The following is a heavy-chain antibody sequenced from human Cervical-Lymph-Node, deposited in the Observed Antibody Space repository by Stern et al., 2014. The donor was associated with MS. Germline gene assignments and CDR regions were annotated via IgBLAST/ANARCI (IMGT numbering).Heavy chain of an antibody. CDR3: ARGGGYSYSTLDY. Sequence: QLVQSGAEVKKPGASVKVSCKASAYTITDYYTHWVRQAPGQGLEWMGWINPNSGGTYSAQKFQGRLTMTRDTSISTAYMELSSLRSDDTAVYYCARGGGYSYSTLDYWGQGTQVTVSS. V-gene: IGHV1-2*02. CDR1: AYTITDYY. J-gene: IGHJ4*02. CDR2: INPNSGGT. D-gene: IGHD3-10*01.